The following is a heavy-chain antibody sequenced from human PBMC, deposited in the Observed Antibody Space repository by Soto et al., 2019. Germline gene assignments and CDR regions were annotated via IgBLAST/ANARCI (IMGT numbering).Heavy chain of an antibody. CDR3: AILPGGGGPHGTTVAQQAAIDF. V-gene: IGHV1-18*01. CDR2: INTYNGNT. Sequence: GASVKVSCKASGYTFTSYGISWVRQAPGEGLEWMGWINTYNGNTNYAQKLQGRVTMTTDTSTSTAYMELSSLRSDDTAVYYCAILPGGGGPHGTTVAQQAAIDFWGQGTLVTVS. CDR1: GYTFTSYG. J-gene: IGHJ4*02. D-gene: IGHD4-4*01.